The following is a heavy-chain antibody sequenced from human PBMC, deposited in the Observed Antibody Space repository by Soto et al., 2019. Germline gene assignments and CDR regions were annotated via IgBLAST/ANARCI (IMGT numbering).Heavy chain of an antibody. CDR2: INAGNGNT. CDR3: ARRPVVTSLVSYGIDV. V-gene: IGHV1-3*01. D-gene: IGHD2-2*01. Sequence: ASVKVSCKASRYNFTSYAIHWVRQAPVQRLEWMGWINAGNGNTKYSQKFQGRVTITRDTSASTAYMELSSLRSEDTAVYYCARRPVVTSLVSYGIDVWGQGTTVTVSS. J-gene: IGHJ6*02. CDR1: RYNFTSYA.